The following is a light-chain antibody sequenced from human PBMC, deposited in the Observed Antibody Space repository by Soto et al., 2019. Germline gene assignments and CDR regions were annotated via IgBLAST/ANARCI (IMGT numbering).Light chain of an antibody. Sequence: DIQMTQSPSSLSASVGDRVTITCRASQTINTYLNWYQQKPGKAPNLLIYAVSRLQSGVPSRFSGSGSGTDFTLTISGLQPEDFATYYCQQSYGTPPWTFGQGTKVEIK. V-gene: IGKV1-39*01. CDR2: AVS. J-gene: IGKJ1*01. CDR1: QTINTY. CDR3: QQSYGTPPWT.